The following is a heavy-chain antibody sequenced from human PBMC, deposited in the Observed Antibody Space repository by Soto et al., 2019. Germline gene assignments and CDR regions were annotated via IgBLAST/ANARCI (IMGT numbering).Heavy chain of an antibody. Sequence: QLQLQESGPGLVKPSETLSLPCTVSGGSISSSSYYWGWIRQPPRKGLEWIGSLYYSGSTYYNPSLKRRVTIAVDTSKKQFSLKLSSVTGADTAVYYCARPEGIAAAGTSWFDPWGQGTLVTVSS. CDR1: GGSISSSSYY. D-gene: IGHD6-13*01. CDR3: ARPEGIAAAGTSWFDP. CDR2: LYYSGST. J-gene: IGHJ5*02. V-gene: IGHV4-39*01.